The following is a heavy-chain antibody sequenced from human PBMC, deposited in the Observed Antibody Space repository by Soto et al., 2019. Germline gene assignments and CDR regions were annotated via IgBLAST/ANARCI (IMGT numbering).Heavy chain of an antibody. V-gene: IGHV5-51*01. J-gene: IGHJ6*02. CDR1: GYSFTSYW. D-gene: IGHD2-15*01. Sequence: GESLKISCKGSGYSFTSYWIGWVRQMPGKGLEWMGIIYPGDSDTRYSPSFQGQVTISADKSISTAYLQWSSLKASDTAMYYCARTGYCSGGSCYSRYYYGMDVWGQGTTVTVSS. CDR3: ARTGYCSGGSCYSRYYYGMDV. CDR2: IYPGDSDT.